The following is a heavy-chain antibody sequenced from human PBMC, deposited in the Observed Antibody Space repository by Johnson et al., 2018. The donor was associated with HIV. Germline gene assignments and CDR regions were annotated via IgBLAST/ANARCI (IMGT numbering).Heavy chain of an antibody. V-gene: IGHV3-30*03. CDR3: ARPIARGASDI. D-gene: IGHD3-10*01. J-gene: IGHJ3*02. CDR2: ISYDGSNK. CDR1: GFTFSSYG. Sequence: VQLVESGGGVVPPGRSLRLSCAASGFTFSSYGMHWVRQAPGKGLEWVAVISYDGSNKYYTDSVKGRFTISRDNSKNTLYLQMNSLRAEDTAVYYCARPIARGASDIWGQGTMVTVSS.